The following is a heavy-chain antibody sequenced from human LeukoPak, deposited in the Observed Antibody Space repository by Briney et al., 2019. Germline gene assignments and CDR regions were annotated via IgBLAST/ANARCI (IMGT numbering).Heavy chain of an antibody. D-gene: IGHD6-13*01. J-gene: IGHJ4*02. CDR2: IYYSGTT. V-gene: IGHV4-59*01. Sequence: ASETLSLTCTVSGGSISSYYWSWIRQPPGKGLEWIGYIYYSGTTNYNPSLKSRVTISVDTSKNQFSLKLGSVTAADTAVYYCARGVYIAAAQYGYWGQGTLVTVSS. CDR1: GGSISSYY. CDR3: ARGVYIAAAQYGY.